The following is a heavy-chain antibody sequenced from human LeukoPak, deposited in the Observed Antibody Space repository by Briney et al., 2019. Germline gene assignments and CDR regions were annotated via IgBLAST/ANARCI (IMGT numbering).Heavy chain of an antibody. J-gene: IGHJ4*02. CDR2: IRYDGSNK. CDR3: AKDRSGSYYKSFDY. D-gene: IGHD3-10*01. V-gene: IGHV3-30*02. Sequence: PGGSLRLSCAASGFTFSSYGMHWVRQAPGKGLEWVAFIRYDGSNKYYADSVKGRFTISRDNSKNTLYLQMNSLRAEDTAVYYCAKDRSGSYYKSFDYWGQGTLVTVSS. CDR1: GFTFSSYG.